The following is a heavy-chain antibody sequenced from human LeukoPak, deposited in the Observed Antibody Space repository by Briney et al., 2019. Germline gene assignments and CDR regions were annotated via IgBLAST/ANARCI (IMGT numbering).Heavy chain of an antibody. CDR2: IYHSGST. D-gene: IGHD6-13*01. V-gene: IGHV4-38-2*01. J-gene: IGHJ2*01. CDR3: ARATSSYWYFDL. Sequence: SETLSLTCAVSGYSISSNYYWGWIRQPPGKGLEWIGSIYHSGSTYYNPSLKSRVTISVDTSKHQFSLKLSSVTAADTAVYYCARATSSYWYFDLWGRGTLVTVSS. CDR1: GYSISSNYY.